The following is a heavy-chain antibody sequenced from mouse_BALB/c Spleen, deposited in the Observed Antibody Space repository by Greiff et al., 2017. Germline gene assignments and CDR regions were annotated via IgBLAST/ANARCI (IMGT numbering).Heavy chain of an antibody. V-gene: IGHV3-2*02. J-gene: IGHJ4*01. D-gene: IGHD1-1*01. CDR1: GYSITSDYA. CDR2: ISYSGST. Sequence: VQLKESGPGLVKPSQSLSLTCTVTGYSITSDYAWNWIRQFPGNKLEWMGYISYSGSTSYNPSLKSRISITRDTSKNQFFLQLNSVTTEDTATYYCARDDYYGSPYAMDYWGQGTSVTVSS. CDR3: ARDDYYGSPYAMDY.